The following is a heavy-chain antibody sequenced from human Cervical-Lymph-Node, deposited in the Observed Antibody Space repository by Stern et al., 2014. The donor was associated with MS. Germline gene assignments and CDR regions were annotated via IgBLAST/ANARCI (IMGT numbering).Heavy chain of an antibody. V-gene: IGHV1-46*01. CDR2: INPSGGST. J-gene: IGHJ6*02. CDR3: AREVAGHRLGMMDV. CDR1: GYTFTSYY. Sequence: VQLGQSGAEVKTPGASVKLSCKASGYTFTSYYMHWVRQAPGQGLEWMGIINPSGGSTSYAQNFQGRVTVTRDTSTSTVYMELSSLRSEDTAVYYCAREVAGHRLGMMDVWGQGTSVTVSS. D-gene: IGHD6-19*01.